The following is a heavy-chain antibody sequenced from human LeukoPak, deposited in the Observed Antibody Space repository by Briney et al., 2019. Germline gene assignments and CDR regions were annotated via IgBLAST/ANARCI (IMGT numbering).Heavy chain of an antibody. J-gene: IGHJ5*02. CDR1: GGSLSSYY. V-gene: IGHV4-59*01. Sequence: SETLSLTCTVSGGSLSSYYWCWIRQPPGKGLEWVGYIYYSGSTNYNPSLKSRVTISVDTSKIQFSLKLSSVTAADTAVYYCARDFYDSSGYDKNWFDPWGQGTLVTVSS. CDR3: ARDFYDSSGYDKNWFDP. CDR2: IYYSGST. D-gene: IGHD3-22*01.